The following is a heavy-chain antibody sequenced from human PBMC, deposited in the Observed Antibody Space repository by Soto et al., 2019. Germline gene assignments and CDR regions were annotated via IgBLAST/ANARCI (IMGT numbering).Heavy chain of an antibody. D-gene: IGHD6-13*01. CDR1: GYTFTSYD. CDR2: MNPNSGNT. Sequence: ASLKVSYKASGYTFTSYDINWVRQATGQGLEWMGWMNPNSGNTGYAQKFQGRVTITADKSTSTAYMELSSLRSEDTAVYYCAREPIAAAGKEVHYWGQGTLVTVSS. CDR3: AREPIAAAGKEVHY. V-gene: IGHV1-8*01. J-gene: IGHJ4*02.